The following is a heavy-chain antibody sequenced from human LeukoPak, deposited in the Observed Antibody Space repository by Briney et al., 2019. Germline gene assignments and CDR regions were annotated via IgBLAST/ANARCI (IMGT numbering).Heavy chain of an antibody. D-gene: IGHD5-24*01. J-gene: IGHJ4*02. CDR1: GATFSSYA. Sequence: SVKLSCKASGATFSSYAISWVRQAPGQGLEWMGRIIPIFGIANYAQKFQGRVTITADKSTSTAYMELSSLRSEDTAVYYCARGGDGYKFDFWGQGTLVTVSS. CDR3: ARGGDGYKFDF. CDR2: IIPIFGIA. V-gene: IGHV1-69*04.